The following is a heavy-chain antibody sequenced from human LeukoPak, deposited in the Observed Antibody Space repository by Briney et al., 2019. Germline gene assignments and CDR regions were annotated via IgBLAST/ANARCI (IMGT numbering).Heavy chain of an antibody. J-gene: IGHJ4*01. Sequence: GGALRLSCAASGFTFSSYAMHWVRQAPGKGLEWVAVISYDGSNKYYADSVKGRFTISRDNSKNTLYLQMNSLRAEDTAVYYCARVFGLVMVTLRGPFYYWGPGTLVTVSS. V-gene: IGHV3-30*04. CDR1: GFTFSSYA. CDR2: ISYDGSNK. CDR3: ARVFGLVMVTLRGPFYY. D-gene: IGHD5-24*01.